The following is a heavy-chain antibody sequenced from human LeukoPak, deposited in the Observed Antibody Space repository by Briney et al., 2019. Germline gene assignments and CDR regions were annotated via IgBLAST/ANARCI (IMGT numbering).Heavy chain of an antibody. CDR2: ISSNGGST. V-gene: IGHV3-64*01. D-gene: IGHD2-15*01. J-gene: IGHJ4*02. CDR1: GFTFSSYA. CDR3: ARDPIYCSGGSCYSVVHGYFDY. Sequence: PGGSLRLSCAASGFTFSSYAMHWVCQAPGKGLEYVSAISSNGGSTYYANSVKGRFTISRDNSKSTLYLQMGSLRAEDMAVYYCARDPIYCSGGSCYSVVHGYFDYWGQGTLVTVSS.